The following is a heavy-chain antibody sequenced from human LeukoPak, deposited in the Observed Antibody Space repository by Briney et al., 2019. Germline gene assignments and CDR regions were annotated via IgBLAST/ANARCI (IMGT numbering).Heavy chain of an antibody. CDR2: INPNSGNT. V-gene: IGHV1-8*01. CDR3: ARSLYCSTTTCYEYFFDY. Sequence: GASVTVSCKASGYTFSGYDINWVRQAPGQGLEWMGWINPNSGNTGSEQKFQGRVTMTRDTSISTAYMELSGLRSEDTAVYYCARSLYCSTTTCYEYFFDYWGQGTLVTVSS. CDR1: GYTFSGYD. D-gene: IGHD2-2*01. J-gene: IGHJ4*02.